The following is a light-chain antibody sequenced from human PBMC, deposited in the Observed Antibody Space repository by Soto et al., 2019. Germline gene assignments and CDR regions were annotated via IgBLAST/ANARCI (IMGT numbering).Light chain of an antibody. CDR2: DVT. V-gene: IGLV2-14*03. CDR3: SSYTSNSTPVL. J-gene: IGLJ2*01. Sequence: QSALTQPASVSGSPGQSITISCTGTSSDIGDYNYVSWYRQHPGKAPQLMIYDVTRRPSGVSNRFSGSKSGNTASLTVSGLQAEDEADYYCSSYTSNSTPVLFGGGTKLTVL. CDR1: SSDIGDYNY.